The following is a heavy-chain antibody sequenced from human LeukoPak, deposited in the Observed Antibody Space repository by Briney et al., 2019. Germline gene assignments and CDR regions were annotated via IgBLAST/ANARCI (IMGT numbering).Heavy chain of an antibody. J-gene: IGHJ3*02. CDR2: IYYSGST. CDR3: AREGLGYCSGGSCSDPFGI. V-gene: IGHV4-59*01. Sequence: SETLSLTCTVSGGSISSYYWSWIRQPPGKGLEWIGYIYYSGSTNYNPSLKSRVTISVDTSKNQFSLKLSSVTAADTAVYYCAREGLGYCSGGSCSDPFGIWGQGTMVTVSS. D-gene: IGHD2-15*01. CDR1: GGSISSYY.